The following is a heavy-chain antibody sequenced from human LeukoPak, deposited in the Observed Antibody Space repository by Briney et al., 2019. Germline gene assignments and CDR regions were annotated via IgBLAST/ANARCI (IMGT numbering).Heavy chain of an antibody. V-gene: IGHV4-59*01. Sequence: SETLSLTCTVSGGSISSYYWSWIRQPPGKGLEWIGYIYYSGSTNYNPSLKSRVTISVDTSKNQFSLKLSSVTAADTAVYYCAREGRSRGWFDPWGQGTLVTVSS. CDR3: AREGRSRGWFDP. CDR2: IYYSGST. CDR1: GGSISSYY. D-gene: IGHD3-10*01. J-gene: IGHJ5*02.